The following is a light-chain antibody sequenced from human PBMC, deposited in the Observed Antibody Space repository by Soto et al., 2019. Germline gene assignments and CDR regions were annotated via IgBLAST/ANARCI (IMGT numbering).Light chain of an antibody. Sequence: DIQMTQSPSTLSASVGDRVTITCRASQSISSWLAWYQQKPGKAPKLLISDAYSFESGVPSRFSGSGYGTEFTLTISSLQPDDFATYYCQQYNSYSRTFGQGTKVEIK. CDR1: QSISSW. CDR2: DAY. CDR3: QQYNSYSRT. J-gene: IGKJ1*01. V-gene: IGKV1-5*01.